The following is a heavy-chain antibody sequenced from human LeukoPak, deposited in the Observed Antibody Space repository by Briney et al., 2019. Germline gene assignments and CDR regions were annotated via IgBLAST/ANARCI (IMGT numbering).Heavy chain of an antibody. D-gene: IGHD4-23*01. J-gene: IGHJ4*02. CDR2: IYTSGIT. CDR3: VGYYVGKFDY. Sequence: PGGFLRLSCAASGFVVSDNYMSWVRQAPGQGLEWVSLIYTSGITKYTDSVKGRFTISRDNAKNTLYLQMNTLSAEDTAVYYCVGYYVGKFDYWGQGTLVTVSS. CDR1: GFVVSDNY. V-gene: IGHV3-66*02.